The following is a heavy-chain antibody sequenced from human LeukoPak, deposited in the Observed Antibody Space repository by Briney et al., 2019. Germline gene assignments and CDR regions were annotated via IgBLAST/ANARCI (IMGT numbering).Heavy chain of an antibody. Sequence: GESLKISCKGSGYSFTSYWIGWVRQMPGKGLEWMGIIYPGDSDTRYSPSFQGQVTISADKSISTAYLQWSSLKASDTAMYYCARRTITMARGVITSEVNWFDPWGQGTLVTVSS. CDR1: GYSFTSYW. V-gene: IGHV5-51*01. J-gene: IGHJ5*02. CDR2: IYPGDSDT. D-gene: IGHD3-10*01. CDR3: ARRTITMARGVITSEVNWFDP.